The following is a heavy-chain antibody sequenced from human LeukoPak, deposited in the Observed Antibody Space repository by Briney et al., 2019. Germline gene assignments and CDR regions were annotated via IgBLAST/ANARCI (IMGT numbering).Heavy chain of an antibody. CDR2: IRNDGSNK. V-gene: IGHV3-30*02. Sequence: PGGSLRLSCAASGSTFASYGMHWVRQAPGKGLEWLAFIRNDGSNKYYADSVKGRFTISRDNSKNTLYLQMSSLRAEDTAVYYCTKAFYGSGSYPQDYWGQGTLVTVSS. CDR3: TKAFYGSGSYPQDY. D-gene: IGHD3-10*01. J-gene: IGHJ4*02. CDR1: GSTFASYG.